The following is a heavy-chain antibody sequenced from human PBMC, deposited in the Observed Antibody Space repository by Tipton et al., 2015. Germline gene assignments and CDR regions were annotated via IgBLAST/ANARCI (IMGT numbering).Heavy chain of an antibody. D-gene: IGHD3-9*01. V-gene: IGHV4-38-2*01. CDR3: ACQDYDSLTRDYQTVDY. CDR2: ISHSGNT. J-gene: IGHJ4*02. Sequence: TLSLTCGIFGGSFSDYYWGWIRQPPGKGLEWIGSISHSGNTYYNPSLKSRVTMSRDTSKNQFSLKLTSVTAADTAVYYCACQDYDSLTRDYQTVDYWGQGTLVTVSS. CDR1: GGSFSDYY.